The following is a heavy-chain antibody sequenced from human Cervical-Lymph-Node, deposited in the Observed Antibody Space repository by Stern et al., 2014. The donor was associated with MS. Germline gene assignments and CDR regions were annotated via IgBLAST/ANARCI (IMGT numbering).Heavy chain of an antibody. J-gene: IGHJ4*02. V-gene: IGHV5-51*01. CDR1: GYSFITYS. CDR2: IYPGAPDA. Sequence: EVQLVESGAEVKKPGESLKISCKGSGYSFITYSIGWVRQMPGKGLEWVGVIYPGAPDARYSPSFQGQVPFSAEKSISTAYLQWSSLKASDTAIYYCARMSRRCFDYWGQGTLVTVSP. D-gene: IGHD4-17*01. CDR3: ARMSRRCFDY.